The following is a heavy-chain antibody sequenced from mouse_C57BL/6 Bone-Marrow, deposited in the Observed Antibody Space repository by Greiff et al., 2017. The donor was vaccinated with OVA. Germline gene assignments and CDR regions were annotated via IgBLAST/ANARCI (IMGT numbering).Heavy chain of an antibody. CDR1: GYTFTSYW. D-gene: IGHD1-1*01. CDR3: ARIPYYYGSSYPDY. CDR2: IHPNSGST. Sequence: QVQLQQSGAELVKPGASVKLSCKASGYTFTSYWMHWVKQRPGQGLEWIGMIHPNSGSTNYNEKFKSKATLTVDKSSSTAYMQLSSLTSEDSAVYYCARIPYYYGSSYPDYWGQGTTLTVSS. J-gene: IGHJ2*01. V-gene: IGHV1-64*01.